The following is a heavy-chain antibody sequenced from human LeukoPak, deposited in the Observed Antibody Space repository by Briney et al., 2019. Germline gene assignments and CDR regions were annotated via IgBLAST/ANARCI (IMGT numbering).Heavy chain of an antibody. CDR2: ISGSGGST. CDR1: GFTFSSYA. D-gene: IGHD6-19*01. CDR3: AQGYSSGSLYYFGY. Sequence: PGGSLRLSCAASGFTFSSYAMSWVRQAPGKGLEWVSGISGSGGSTYYADSVKGRFTISRDNSKNTLYLQMNSLRAEDTAVYYCAQGYSSGSLYYFGYWGQGTLVTVSS. J-gene: IGHJ4*02. V-gene: IGHV3-23*01.